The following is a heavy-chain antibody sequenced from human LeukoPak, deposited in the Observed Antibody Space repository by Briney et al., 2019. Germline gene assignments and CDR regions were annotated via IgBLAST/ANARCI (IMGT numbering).Heavy chain of an antibody. CDR3: AGDVEQWLVRVYYFDY. Sequence: GGSLRLSCATSGFTLSSYSMNWVRQAPGKGLEWVSYISSGSTTIYYADSVKGRFTISRDNAKNSLYLQMNSLRAADTAVYYCAGDVEQWLVRVYYFDYWGQGTLVTVSS. V-gene: IGHV3-48*01. CDR2: ISSGSTTI. D-gene: IGHD6-19*01. J-gene: IGHJ4*02. CDR1: GFTLSSYS.